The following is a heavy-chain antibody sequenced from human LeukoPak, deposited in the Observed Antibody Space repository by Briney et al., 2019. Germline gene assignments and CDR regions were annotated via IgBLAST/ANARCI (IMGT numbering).Heavy chain of an antibody. J-gene: IGHJ4*02. CDR2: INHSGST. Sequence: SETLSLTCAVYSGSFSGYYWSWIRQPPGKGLEWLGEINHSGSTNYNPSLKSRVTISVDTSKNQFSLKLSSVTAADTAVYYCARSHSVWTSFDYWGQGTLVTVSS. CDR1: SGSFSGYY. V-gene: IGHV4-34*01. CDR3: ARSHSVWTSFDY. D-gene: IGHD3/OR15-3a*01.